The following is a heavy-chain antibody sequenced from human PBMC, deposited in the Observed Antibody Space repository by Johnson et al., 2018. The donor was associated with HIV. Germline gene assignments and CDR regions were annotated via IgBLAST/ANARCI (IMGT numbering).Heavy chain of an antibody. CDR3: ARSITMIVVIITGVGAFDI. CDR1: GFTFSSNY. CDR2: IYSGGST. V-gene: IGHV3-66*01. Sequence: VQLVESGGGLVQPGGSLRLSCAASGFTFSSNYMSWVRQAPGKGLEWVSVIYSGGSTYYADSVKGRFTISRDNDKNSLYLQMNSLRAEDTALYYCARSITMIVVIITGVGAFDIWGQGTMVTVSS. D-gene: IGHD3-22*01. J-gene: IGHJ3*02.